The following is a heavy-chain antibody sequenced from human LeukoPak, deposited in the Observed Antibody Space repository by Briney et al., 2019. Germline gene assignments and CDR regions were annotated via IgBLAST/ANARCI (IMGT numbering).Heavy chain of an antibody. CDR2: IYYSGST. V-gene: IGHV4-59*01. CDR3: AREDYYDSSGYVPHDAFDI. Sequence: GSLRLSCTFSGVTFGNSAISWFRQAPGKGLEWIGYIYYSGSTNYNPSLKSRVTISVDTSKNQFSLKLSSVTAADTAVYYCAREDYYDSSGYVPHDAFDIWGQGTMVTVSS. J-gene: IGHJ3*02. D-gene: IGHD3-22*01. CDR1: GVTFGNSA.